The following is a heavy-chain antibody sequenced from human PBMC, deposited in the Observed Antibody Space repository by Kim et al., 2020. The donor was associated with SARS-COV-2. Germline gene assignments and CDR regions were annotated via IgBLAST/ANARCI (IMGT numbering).Heavy chain of an antibody. Sequence: SETLSLTCSVSGGSISSSSYYWGWIRQPPGKGLEWIGSISYSGSTYYNPSLKSRVTISADTSKNQFSLKLGSVTVADTAVYYCARILELLHWFESWGQGTLVTVSS. J-gene: IGHJ5*01. V-gene: IGHV4-39*01. CDR3: ARILELLHWFES. CDR1: GGSISSSSYY. CDR2: ISYSGST. D-gene: IGHD1-7*01.